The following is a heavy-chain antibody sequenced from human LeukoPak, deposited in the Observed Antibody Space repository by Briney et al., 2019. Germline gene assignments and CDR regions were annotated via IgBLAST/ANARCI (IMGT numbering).Heavy chain of an antibody. CDR1: GFTLSDYY. D-gene: IGHD7-27*01. CDR2: ISSSGSVI. J-gene: IGHJ5*01. Sequence: NPGGSLRLSCAASGFTLSDYYMSWIRQAPGKGLEWLSYISSSGSVIQYADSVKGRFTLSRDNADNSLELQMHSLRVEDTAIYYCARSNGDSDVNWLDSWGQGTLVIVSS. V-gene: IGHV3-11*01. CDR3: ARSNGDSDVNWLDS.